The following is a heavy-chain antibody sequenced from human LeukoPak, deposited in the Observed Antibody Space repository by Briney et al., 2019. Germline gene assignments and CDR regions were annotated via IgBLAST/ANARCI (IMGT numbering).Heavy chain of an antibody. CDR3: AGGYFDWLLFPYYYYGMDV. Sequence: ASVKVSCKASGYTFTGYYMHWVRQAPGQGLEWMGWINPNSGGTNYAQKFQGRVTMTRDTSISTAYMELSRLRSDDTAVYYCAGGYFDWLLFPYYYYGMDVWGQGTTVTVSS. D-gene: IGHD3-9*01. V-gene: IGHV1-2*02. J-gene: IGHJ6*02. CDR1: GYTFTGYY. CDR2: INPNSGGT.